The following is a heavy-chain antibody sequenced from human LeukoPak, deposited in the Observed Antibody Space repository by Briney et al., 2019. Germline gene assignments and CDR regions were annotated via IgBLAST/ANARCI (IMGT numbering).Heavy chain of an antibody. CDR1: GFTFSSYE. Sequence: PGGSLRLSCAASGFTFSSYEMNWVRQAPGKGLEWVSYISSSGSTIYYADPVKGRFTISRDNAKNSLYLQMNSLRAEDTAVYYCASSSYGAFDIWGQGTMVTVSS. CDR3: ASSSYGAFDI. V-gene: IGHV3-48*03. J-gene: IGHJ3*02. CDR2: ISSSGSTI. D-gene: IGHD6-6*01.